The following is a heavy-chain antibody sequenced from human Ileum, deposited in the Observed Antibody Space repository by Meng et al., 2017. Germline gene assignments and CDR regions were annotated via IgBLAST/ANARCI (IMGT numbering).Heavy chain of an antibody. Sequence: QVQLVQSGAEVKKPGDSVTVSCKASGYTFTDYGISWVRQTPGQRLQWLGWVSGYSGQSHYAQRVQDRVAMTTDTSTNTAYMELRSLRSDDTAVYYCAKDSVATATQFDSWGQGTLVTVSS. D-gene: IGHD5-12*01. CDR1: GYTFTDYG. V-gene: IGHV1-18*01. J-gene: IGHJ4*02. CDR3: AKDSVATATQFDS. CDR2: VSGYSGQS.